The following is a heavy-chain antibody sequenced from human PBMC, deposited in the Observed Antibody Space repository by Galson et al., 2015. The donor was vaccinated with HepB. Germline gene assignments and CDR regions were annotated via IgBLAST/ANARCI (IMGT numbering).Heavy chain of an antibody. D-gene: IGHD3-3*01. CDR2: MNPNNGNT. Sequence: SVKVSCKASGYTFTSYDINWVRQATGQGLEWMGWMNPNNGNTGYAQKFQGRVTMTRNTSISTAYMELSSLRSEDTAVYYCARGPYTNTIFGVVISESDYCYMDVWGKGTTVTVSS. V-gene: IGHV1-8*01. CDR3: ARGPYTNTIFGVVISESDYCYMDV. CDR1: GYTFTSYD. J-gene: IGHJ6*03.